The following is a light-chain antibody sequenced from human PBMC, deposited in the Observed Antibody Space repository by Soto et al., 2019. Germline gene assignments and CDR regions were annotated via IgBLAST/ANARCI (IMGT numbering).Light chain of an antibody. J-gene: IGKJ2*01. Sequence: DIQMTQSPSTLSASVGDGVTITCRASQNLSFWLAWYQQRPGKAPKFLIYDASSLKSGVPSRFSGSRSGTEFTLTVRSLPLDDFGTDYCQQYYSSSPTFGQGTRVEI. V-gene: IGKV1-5*01. CDR3: QQYYSSSPT. CDR1: QNLSFW. CDR2: DAS.